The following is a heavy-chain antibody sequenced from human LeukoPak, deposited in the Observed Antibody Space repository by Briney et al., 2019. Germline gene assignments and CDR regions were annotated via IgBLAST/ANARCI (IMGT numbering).Heavy chain of an antibody. Sequence: SVKVSCKASGGTFSSYAISWVRQAPGQGLEWMGGIIPIFGTANYAQKFQGRVTITTDESTSTAYMELSSLRSKDTAVYYCASKSLVGATESDAFDIWGQGTMVTVSS. CDR3: ASKSLVGATESDAFDI. J-gene: IGHJ3*02. V-gene: IGHV1-69*05. CDR1: GGTFSSYA. D-gene: IGHD1-26*01. CDR2: IIPIFGTA.